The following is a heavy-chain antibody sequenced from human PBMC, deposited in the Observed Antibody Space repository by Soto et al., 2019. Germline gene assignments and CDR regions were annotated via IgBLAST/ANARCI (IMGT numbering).Heavy chain of an antibody. J-gene: IGHJ4*02. CDR1: GGTFSSYA. CDR3: AAMGDYYYDSSGYYTSYFDY. CDR2: IIPIFGTA. V-gene: IGHV1-69*12. D-gene: IGHD3-22*01. Sequence: QVQLVQSGAEVKKPGSSVKVSCKASGGTFSSYAISWVRQAPGQGLEWMGGIIPIFGTANYAQKFQGRVTITADEATRTAYRELSSLRSEDTAVYYCAAMGDYYYDSSGYYTSYFDYGGQGTLVTVSS.